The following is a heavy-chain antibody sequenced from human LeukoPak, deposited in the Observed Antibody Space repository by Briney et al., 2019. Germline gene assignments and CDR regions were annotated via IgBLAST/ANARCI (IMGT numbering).Heavy chain of an antibody. D-gene: IGHD3-10*01. J-gene: IGHJ4*02. CDR2: INPNSGGT. V-gene: IGHV1-2*02. Sequence: AASVTVSCTASGYTFTGYYMHWVRQAPGQGLEWMGWINPNSGGTNYAQKFQGRVTMTRDTSISTAYMELSRLRSDDTAVYYCASVIDLSYYFDYWGQGTLVTVSS. CDR1: GYTFTGYY. CDR3: ASVIDLSYYFDY.